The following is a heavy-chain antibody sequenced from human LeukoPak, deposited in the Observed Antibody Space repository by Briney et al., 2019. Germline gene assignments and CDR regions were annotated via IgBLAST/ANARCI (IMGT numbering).Heavy chain of an antibody. CDR3: ARTYYYDSSGPYY. Sequence: PSETLSLTCTVSGGSISSYYWSWIRQPPGKGLEWIGEINHSGSTNYNPSLKSRVTISVDTSKNQFSLKLSSVTAADTAVYYCARTYYYDSSGPYYWGQGTLVTVSS. V-gene: IGHV4-34*01. CDR1: GGSISSYY. D-gene: IGHD3-22*01. CDR2: INHSGST. J-gene: IGHJ4*02.